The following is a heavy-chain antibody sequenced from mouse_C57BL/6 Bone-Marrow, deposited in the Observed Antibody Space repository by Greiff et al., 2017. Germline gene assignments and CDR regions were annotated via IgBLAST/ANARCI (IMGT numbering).Heavy chain of an antibody. Sequence: QVQLKQSGAELVRPGASVKVSCKASGYAFTNYLMDWVKQRPGQGLEWIGVINPGSGGTKYNEKFKGKATLTADKSSSTAYMQLSSLTSEDSAVYLYARSRNWDSWFAYWGQGTLVTVSA. V-gene: IGHV1-54*01. CDR1: GYAFTNYL. CDR2: INPGSGGT. CDR3: ARSRNWDSWFAY. D-gene: IGHD4-1*01. J-gene: IGHJ3*01.